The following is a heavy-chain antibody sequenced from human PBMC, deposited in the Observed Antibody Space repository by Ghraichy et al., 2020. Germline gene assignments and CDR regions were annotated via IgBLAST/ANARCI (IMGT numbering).Heavy chain of an antibody. CDR3: ATSSGYSSGWFGYYYDY. Sequence: ASVKVSCKASRYTFTTYGFSWVRQAPGQGIEWMGWISANNGNTNYAQKFQGRVTMTTDTSTSTAYMELRSLRSDDTAVYYCATSSGYSSGWFGYYYDYWGQGTLVTVSS. CDR1: RYTFTTYG. CDR2: ISANNGNT. V-gene: IGHV1-18*04. J-gene: IGHJ4*02. D-gene: IGHD6-19*01.